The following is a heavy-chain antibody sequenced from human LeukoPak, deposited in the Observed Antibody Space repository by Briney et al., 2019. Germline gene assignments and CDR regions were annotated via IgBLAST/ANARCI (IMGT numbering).Heavy chain of an antibody. J-gene: IGHJ3*02. Sequence: GGSLRLSCAASGFSLSSYAFHWVRQAPGKGLEWVSFVSFDGRNKNYADSVRGRFTISRDNSKNTLYLQMNSLRAEDTAVYYCARDAERIRASDGFDIWGQGTMVTVSS. D-gene: IGHD3-10*01. CDR1: GFSLSSYA. V-gene: IGHV3-30-3*01. CDR3: ARDAERIRASDGFDI. CDR2: VSFDGRNK.